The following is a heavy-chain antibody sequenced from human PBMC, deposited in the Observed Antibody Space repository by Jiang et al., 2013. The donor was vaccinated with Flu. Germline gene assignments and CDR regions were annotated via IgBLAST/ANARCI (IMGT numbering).Heavy chain of an antibody. Sequence: VQSGSELKEPGASVKISCKTSGYSFTTYSINWVRQAPGQGLEWMGWLNPNTGTPIYAQGFTGRFVFSLDTSVSTSYLQINNLEAEDTAVYYCARRSPRITWGQGHPGHRLL. CDR1: GYSFTTYS. CDR2: LNPNTGTP. J-gene: IGHJ1*01. V-gene: IGHV7-4-1*02. CDR3: ARRSPRIT. D-gene: IGHD5-12*01.